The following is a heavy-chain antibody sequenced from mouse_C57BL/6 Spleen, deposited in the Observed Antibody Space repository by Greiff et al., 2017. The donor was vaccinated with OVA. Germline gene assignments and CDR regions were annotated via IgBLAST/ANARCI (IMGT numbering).Heavy chain of an antibody. J-gene: IGHJ3*01. D-gene: IGHD1-1*01. Sequence: QVQLQQPGAELVKPGASVKVSCKASGYTFTSYWMHWVKQRPGQGLEWIGRIHPSDSDTNYNQKFKGKATLTVDKSSSTACMQLSSLTSEDSAVYYCAIPAIVAPGFAYWGQGTLVTVSA. CDR3: AIPAIVAPGFAY. CDR2: IHPSDSDT. V-gene: IGHV1-74*01. CDR1: GYTFTSYW.